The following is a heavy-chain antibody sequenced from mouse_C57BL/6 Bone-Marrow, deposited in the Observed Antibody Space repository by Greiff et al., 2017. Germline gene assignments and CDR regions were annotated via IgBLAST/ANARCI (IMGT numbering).Heavy chain of an antibody. J-gene: IGHJ1*03. CDR2: IYPGSGST. CDR1: GYTFTSYW. V-gene: IGHV1-55*01. D-gene: IGHD2-4*01. Sequence: QVQLQQPGAELVKPGASVKLSCKASGYTFTSYWITWVKQRPGQGLEWIGDIYPGSGSTNYNEKFKSKATQTVDTSSSTAYMQLSSLTSEDSAVYYCAWGDYDYWYFDVWGTGTTVTVSS. CDR3: AWGDYDYWYFDV.